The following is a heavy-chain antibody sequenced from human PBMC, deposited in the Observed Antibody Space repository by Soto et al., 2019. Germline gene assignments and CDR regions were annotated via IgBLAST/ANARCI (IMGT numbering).Heavy chain of an antibody. CDR2: INHSGST. Sequence: SETLSLSCAVYGGSFSGYYWSWIRQPPGKGLEWIGEINHSGSTNYNPSLKSRVTISVDTSKNQFSLRLSSVTAADTAVYYCARVTSSGTVDTSMVTDYYYYYGIDVWAQGTTVTVSS. CDR1: GGSFSGYY. J-gene: IGHJ6*02. CDR3: ARVTSSGTVDTSMVTDYYYYYGIDV. D-gene: IGHD5-18*01. V-gene: IGHV4-34*01.